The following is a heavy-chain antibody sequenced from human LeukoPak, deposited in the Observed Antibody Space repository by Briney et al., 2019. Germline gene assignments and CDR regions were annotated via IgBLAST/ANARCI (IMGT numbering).Heavy chain of an antibody. Sequence: PGGSLRLSCAASGSTFSSYSMNWVRQAPGKGLEWVSAISGSGGSTYYADSVKGRFTISRDNSKNTLYLQMNSLRAEDTAVYYCAKTDYYDFWSGYYPFDYWGQGTLVTVSS. CDR1: GSTFSSYS. V-gene: IGHV3-23*01. D-gene: IGHD3-3*01. CDR2: ISGSGGST. J-gene: IGHJ4*02. CDR3: AKTDYYDFWSGYYPFDY.